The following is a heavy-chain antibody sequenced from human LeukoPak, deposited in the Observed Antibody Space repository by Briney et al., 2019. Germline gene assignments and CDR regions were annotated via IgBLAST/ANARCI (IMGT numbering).Heavy chain of an antibody. CDR3: AREPALNTVTTYPRFDH. CDR2: INHSGST. Sequence: PSETLSLTCAVYGGSFSGYYWSWIRQPPGKGLEWIGEINHSGSTNYNPSLKSRVTISVDTSKNQFSLKLSSVTAADTAVYYCAREPALNTVTTYPRFDHWGQGTLVTVSS. CDR1: GGSFSGYY. V-gene: IGHV4-34*01. J-gene: IGHJ4*02. D-gene: IGHD4-17*01.